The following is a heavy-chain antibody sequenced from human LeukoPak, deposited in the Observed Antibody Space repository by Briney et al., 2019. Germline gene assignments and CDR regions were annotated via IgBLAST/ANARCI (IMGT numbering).Heavy chain of an antibody. J-gene: IGHJ3*02. V-gene: IGHV4-4*07. CDR2: IYTSGST. CDR3: ARDLLDYDFWSGSLQGAFDI. CDR1: GGSISSYY. Sequence: SETLSLTCTVSGGSISSYYWSWIRQPAGKGLEWIGRIYTSGSTNYNPSLKSRVTISVDKSKNQFSLKLSSVTAADTAVYYCARDLLDYDFWSGSLQGAFDIWGQGAMGTVSS. D-gene: IGHD3-3*01.